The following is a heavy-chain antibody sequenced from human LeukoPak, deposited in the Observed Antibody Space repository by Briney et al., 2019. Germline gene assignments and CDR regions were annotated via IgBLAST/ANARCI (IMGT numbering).Heavy chain of an antibody. CDR1: GFTFSSYW. CDR3: AKDPSNNGIVGATMEWYFDY. D-gene: IGHD1-26*01. Sequence: GGSLRLSCAASGFTFSSYWMHWVRQAPGKGLVWVSRINSDGSSTSYADSVKGRFTISRDNSKNTLYLQMNSLRAEDTAVYYCAKDPSNNGIVGATMEWYFDYWGQGTLVTVSS. J-gene: IGHJ4*02. V-gene: IGHV3-74*01. CDR2: INSDGSST.